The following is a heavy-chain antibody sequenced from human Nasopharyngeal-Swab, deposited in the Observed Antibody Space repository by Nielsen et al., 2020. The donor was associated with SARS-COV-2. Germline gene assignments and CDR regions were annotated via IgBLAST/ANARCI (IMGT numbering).Heavy chain of an antibody. Sequence: WICQPPGKGLEWIGEINHSGSTNYNPSLKSRVTISVDTSKNQFSLKLSSVTAADTAVYYCAREALLGYCSGGSCYRTWFDPWGQGTLVTVSS. CDR2: INHSGST. J-gene: IGHJ5*02. V-gene: IGHV4-34*01. D-gene: IGHD2-15*01. CDR3: AREALLGYCSGGSCYRTWFDP.